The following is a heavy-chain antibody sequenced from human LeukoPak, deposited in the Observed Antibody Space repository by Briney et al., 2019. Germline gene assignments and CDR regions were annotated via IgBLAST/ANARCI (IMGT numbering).Heavy chain of an antibody. D-gene: IGHD7-27*01. J-gene: IGHJ4*02. CDR3: ARGHWGLDS. CDR1: GFTFSDHY. Sequence: SGGSLRLSCAASGFTFSDHYMSWIRQAPGKGLEWVSYISHTGSTIQYADSVRGRFTLSRDNARSSLYLQMNSLRAEDTAVYYCARGHWGLDSWGQGTLVSVSS. CDR2: ISHTGSTI. V-gene: IGHV3-11*04.